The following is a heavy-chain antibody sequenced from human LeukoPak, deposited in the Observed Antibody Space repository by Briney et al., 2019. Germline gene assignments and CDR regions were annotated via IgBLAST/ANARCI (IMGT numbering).Heavy chain of an antibody. V-gene: IGHV4-59*01. CDR1: GGSISSYY. D-gene: IGHD5-18*01. CDR3: ARARDTAMVLGY. Sequence: PSETLSLTCTVSGGSISSYYWSWIRQPPGKGLEWIGYIYYSGSTNYNPSLKSRVTISVDTSKNQFSLKLSSVTAADTAVYYCARARDTAMVLGYWGQGTLVTVSS. CDR2: IYYSGST. J-gene: IGHJ4*02.